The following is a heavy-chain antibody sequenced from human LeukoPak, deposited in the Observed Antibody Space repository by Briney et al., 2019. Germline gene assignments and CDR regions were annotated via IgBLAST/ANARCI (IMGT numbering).Heavy chain of an antibody. CDR2: INSDGSST. D-gene: IGHD6-13*01. CDR3: ARVPRLSSWASYNWFDP. CDR1: GFTFSSYW. Sequence: GGSLRLSCAASGFTFSSYWMHWVRQAPGKGLVWVSRINSDGSSTSYADSVKGRFTISRDNAKNTLYLQMNSLRAEDTAAYYCARVPRLSSWASYNWFDPWGQGTLVTVSS. V-gene: IGHV3-74*01. J-gene: IGHJ5*02.